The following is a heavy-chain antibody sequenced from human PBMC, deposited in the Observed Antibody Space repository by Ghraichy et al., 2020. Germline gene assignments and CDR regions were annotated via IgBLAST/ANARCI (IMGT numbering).Heavy chain of an antibody. V-gene: IGHV3-23*01. CDR2: ITGSGTNT. D-gene: IGHD6-13*01. Sequence: GGSLRLSCAASGFTFINYGMTWVRQAPGKGLEWVSTITGSGTNTYYADSVKGRFTISRDNSKNTLNLQMNSLRAEDTAIYYCARLRGPKISAAEDFWGQGTLVTVSS. CDR1: GFTFINYG. CDR3: ARLRGPKISAAEDF. J-gene: IGHJ4*02.